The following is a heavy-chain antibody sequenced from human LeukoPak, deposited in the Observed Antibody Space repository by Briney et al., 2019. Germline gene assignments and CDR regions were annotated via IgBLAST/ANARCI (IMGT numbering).Heavy chain of an antibody. CDR3: ARDIVATIQFDY. D-gene: IGHD5-12*01. V-gene: IGHV3-7*01. CDR2: IKQDGSEK. Sequence: PGGSLRLSCTVSGFTFSSYWMSWVRQAPGKGLEWVANIKQDGSEKYYVDSVKGRFTISRDNAKNSLYLQMNSLRAEDTAVYYCARDIVATIQFDYWGQGTLVTVSS. CDR1: GFTFSSYW. J-gene: IGHJ4*02.